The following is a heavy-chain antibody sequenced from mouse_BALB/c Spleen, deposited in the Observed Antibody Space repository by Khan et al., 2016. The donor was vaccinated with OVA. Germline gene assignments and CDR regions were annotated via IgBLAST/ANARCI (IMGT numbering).Heavy chain of an antibody. V-gene: IGHV5-9-3*01. CDR1: GFTFNNYA. CDR2: VSSGGSYT. D-gene: IGHD2-3*01. J-gene: IGHJ2*01. Sequence: EVELVESGGGLVKPGGSLKLSCAASGFTFNNYAMSWVRQTPEKRLEWVATVSSGGSYTYYPDSVKGRSTISRDNSTNTPYLQLTSLRSEDTAMYYCARQEGIYDGPCDYWGQGTTLTVAS. CDR3: ARQEGIYDGPCDY.